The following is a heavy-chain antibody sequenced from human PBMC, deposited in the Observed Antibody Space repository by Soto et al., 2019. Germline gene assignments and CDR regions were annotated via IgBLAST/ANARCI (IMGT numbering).Heavy chain of an antibody. CDR3: ARVVVPPWSGYLDTYFDY. CDR1: GGSISSGGYY. J-gene: IGHJ4*02. Sequence: PSETLSLTCTVSGGSISSGGYYWSWIRQHPGKGLEWIGYIYYSGSTYYNPSLKSRVTISVDTSKNQFSLKLSSVTAADTAVYYCARVVVPPWSGYLDTYFDYWGQGTLVTVSS. D-gene: IGHD3-3*01. V-gene: IGHV4-31*03. CDR2: IYYSGST.